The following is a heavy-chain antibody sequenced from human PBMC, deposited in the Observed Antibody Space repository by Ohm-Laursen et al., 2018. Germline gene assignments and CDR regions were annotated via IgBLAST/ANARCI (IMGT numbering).Heavy chain of an antibody. D-gene: IGHD6-19*01. J-gene: IGHJ4*02. CDR3: ARRIAVAGALDY. CDR2: ISRSSSTI. V-gene: IGHV3-48*01. CDR1: GFTFSSYS. Sequence: GSLRLSCAASGFTFSSYSMNWVRQAPGKGLEWVSYISRSSSTIYYADSVKGRFTISRDNAKNSLYLQMNSLRAEDTAVYYCARRIAVAGALDYWGQGTLVTVSS.